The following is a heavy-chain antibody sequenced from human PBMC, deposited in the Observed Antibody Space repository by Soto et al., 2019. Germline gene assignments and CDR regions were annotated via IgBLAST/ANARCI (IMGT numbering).Heavy chain of an antibody. J-gene: IGHJ6*02. Sequence: GESLNLSCKGSGYMFSNYWIGWVRPMSGKGLEWMGIIYPRDSDTRYSPAFQDQVTISADTSSNTAYLQWSSLKASDTAIYYCARRGFAHGMDVWGQGTTVTVSS. V-gene: IGHV5-51*01. CDR1: GYMFSNYW. CDR2: IYPRDSDT. CDR3: ARRGFAHGMDV.